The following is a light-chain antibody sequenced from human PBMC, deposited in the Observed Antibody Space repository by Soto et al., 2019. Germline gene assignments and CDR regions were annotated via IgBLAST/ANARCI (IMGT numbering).Light chain of an antibody. CDR1: STDFENYNL. V-gene: IGLV2-14*02. Sequence: QSALTQPASVSGSPGQSITISCTRSSTDFENYNLVSWYQHCPDKAPKLIIYEGTKRPSEISDRFSGSESDTTASLTVSGLQAEDEADYYCSSYAGSNNLVFGGGTKLTVL. CDR2: EGT. CDR3: SSYAGSNNLV. J-gene: IGLJ2*01.